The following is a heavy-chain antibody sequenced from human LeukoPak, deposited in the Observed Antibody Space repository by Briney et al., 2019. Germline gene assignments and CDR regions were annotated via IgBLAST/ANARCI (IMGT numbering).Heavy chain of an antibody. CDR3: ARAGTESKWGLPRADYYYMDV. CDR2: ISSSSSYI. CDR1: GFTFSSYS. D-gene: IGHD7-27*01. Sequence: PGGSLRLSCAASGFTFSSYSMNWVRQAPGKGLEWVSSISSSSSYIYYADSVKGRFTISRDNAKNTLYLQMNSLRADDTALYYCARAGTESKWGLPRADYYYMDVWGKGTTVTVSS. V-gene: IGHV3-21*04. J-gene: IGHJ6*03.